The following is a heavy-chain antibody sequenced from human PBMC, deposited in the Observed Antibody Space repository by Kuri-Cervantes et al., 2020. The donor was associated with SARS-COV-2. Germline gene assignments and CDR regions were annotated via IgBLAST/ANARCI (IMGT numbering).Heavy chain of an antibody. Sequence: GESLKISCAASGFTFSSYALHWVRQAPGKGLEWVAVMSSDGNKIYYADPVKGRFTISRDNAKSSLYLQMNSLRAEDTAVYYCARDLSLQEEWLLEGGNFDYWGQGTLVTVSS. CDR2: MSSDGNKI. CDR1: GFTFSSYA. D-gene: IGHD3-3*01. V-gene: IGHV3-30-3*01. J-gene: IGHJ4*02. CDR3: ARDLSLQEEWLLEGGNFDY.